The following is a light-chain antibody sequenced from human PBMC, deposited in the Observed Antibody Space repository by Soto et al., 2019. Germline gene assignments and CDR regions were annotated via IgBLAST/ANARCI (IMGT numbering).Light chain of an antibody. V-gene: IGKV3-20*01. Sequence: EIVLTQSPGTLSLSPGDRATLSCRASQSLSRSSLAWYQQKPGRAPRLLIYGASSRATGIPDRFSGSGSGTDFTLTISKLEPEDFAVYHCQQYGGSPRTFGQGTKVDIK. CDR1: QSLSRSS. CDR3: QQYGGSPRT. CDR2: GAS. J-gene: IGKJ1*01.